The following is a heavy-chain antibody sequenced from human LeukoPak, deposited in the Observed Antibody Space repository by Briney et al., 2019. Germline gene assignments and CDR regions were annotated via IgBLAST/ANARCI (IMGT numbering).Heavy chain of an antibody. V-gene: IGHV4-34*01. D-gene: IGHD3-10*01. CDR1: GGSFSGYY. CDR3: ARGNYGSGSFQYYFDY. CDR2: INHSGST. J-gene: IGHJ4*02. Sequence: SETLSLTCAVYGGSFSGYYWSWIRQPPGKGLEWIGEINHSGSTNYNPSLKSRFTISVDTSKNQFSLKLSSVTAADTAVYYCARGNYGSGSFQYYFDYWGQGTLVTVSS.